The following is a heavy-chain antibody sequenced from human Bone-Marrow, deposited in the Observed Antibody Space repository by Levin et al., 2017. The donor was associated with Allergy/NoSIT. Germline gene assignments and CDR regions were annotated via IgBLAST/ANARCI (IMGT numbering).Heavy chain of an antibody. CDR2: IIPVYGIA. V-gene: IGHV1-69*02. CDR3: ARGPQHCTSSTCYDAFDI. CDR1: GGTFSTTS. J-gene: IGHJ3*02. D-gene: IGHD2-2*01. Sequence: SVKVSCKASGGTFSTTSVNWLRQAPGQGLEWMGRIIPVYGIANHAQKFQGRVTITADTSTSTGDMELSSLRSEDTAVYYCARGPQHCTSSTCYDAFDIWGQGTMVTVSS.